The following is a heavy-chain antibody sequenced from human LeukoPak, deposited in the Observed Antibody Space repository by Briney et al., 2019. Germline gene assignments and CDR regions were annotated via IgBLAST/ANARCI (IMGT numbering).Heavy chain of an antibody. Sequence: GGSLRLSCAASGFTFSDYYMSWIRQAPGKGLEWVSYISSSGSTIYYADSVKGRFTISRDNAKNSLYLQMNSLRAEDTAVYYCARDRGFYDSSGYPGLFDYWGQGTLVTVSS. CDR1: GFTFSDYY. J-gene: IGHJ4*02. V-gene: IGHV3-11*01. D-gene: IGHD3-22*01. CDR2: ISSSGSTI. CDR3: ARDRGFYDSSGYPGLFDY.